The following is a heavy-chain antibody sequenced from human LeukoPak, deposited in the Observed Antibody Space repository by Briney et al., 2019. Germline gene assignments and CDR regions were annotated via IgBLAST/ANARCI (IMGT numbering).Heavy chain of an antibody. V-gene: IGHV4-34*01. CDR1: GGSFSGYY. J-gene: IGHJ4*02. D-gene: IGHD5-18*01. CDR2: INHSGST. Sequence: SETLSLTSAVYGGSFSGYYWSWIRQPPGKGLEWIGEINHSGSTNYNPSLKSRVTISVDTSKNQLSLKLSSVTAADTAVYYCARGIQLWRYWGQGTLVTVSS. CDR3: ARGIQLWRY.